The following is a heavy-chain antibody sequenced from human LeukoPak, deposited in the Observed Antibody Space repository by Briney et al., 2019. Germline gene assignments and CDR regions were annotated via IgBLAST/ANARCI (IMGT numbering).Heavy chain of an antibody. Sequence: GGALRLSCAASGFSFDTYAMHWVHQAPGQGLEWVALIWHDGSHKFYSNSVRGQFTISRDNSKNTVYLQMNNLRPDDTAVYYCAREISGSGSYPDFWGQGTLVTVSS. J-gene: IGHJ4*02. CDR3: AREISGSGSYPDF. D-gene: IGHD3-10*01. CDR2: IWHDGSHK. CDR1: GFSFDTYA. V-gene: IGHV3-33*01.